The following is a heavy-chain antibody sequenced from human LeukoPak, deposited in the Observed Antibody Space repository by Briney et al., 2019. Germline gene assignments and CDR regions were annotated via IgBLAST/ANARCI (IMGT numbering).Heavy chain of an antibody. Sequence: GGSLRLSCAASGFTFNSYAMHWVRQAPGKGLEWVAVISFDGRNKYYADSVKGRFTISRDNSKNSLYLQMNSLRTEDTALYYCAKEHSSSGSVDYWGQGTLVTVSS. CDR1: GFTFNSYA. CDR3: AKEHSSSGSVDY. D-gene: IGHD1-26*01. V-gene: IGHV3-30*18. J-gene: IGHJ4*02. CDR2: ISFDGRNK.